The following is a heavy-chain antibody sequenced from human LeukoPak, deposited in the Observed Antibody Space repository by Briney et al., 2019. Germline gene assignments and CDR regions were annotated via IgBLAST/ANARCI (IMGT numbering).Heavy chain of an antibody. CDR2: IHYSGST. J-gene: IGHJ4*02. Sequence: SETLSLTCTVSGGSISSGGYYWSWIRQHPGKGLEWIGYIHYSGSTYYNPSLKSRVTISVDTSKNQFSLKLSSVTAADTAVYYCARGLRWPQYDYWGQGTLVTVSS. CDR3: ARGLRWPQYDY. CDR1: GGSISSGGYY. V-gene: IGHV4-31*03. D-gene: IGHD4-23*01.